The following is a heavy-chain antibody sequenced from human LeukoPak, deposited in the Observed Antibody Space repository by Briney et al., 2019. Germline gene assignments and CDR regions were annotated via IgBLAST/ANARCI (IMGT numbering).Heavy chain of an antibody. J-gene: IGHJ4*02. V-gene: IGHV3-23*01. D-gene: IGHD4-17*01. CDR3: AKNPPYGDYVTYYFDY. Sequence: PGGTLRLSCAASGFTFSSYGMSWVRQAPGKGLEWVSAISGSGGRTYYADCVKGRFTISRDNSKNTLYLQMNSLRAEDTAVYYCAKNPPYGDYVTYYFDYWGQGTLVTVSS. CDR1: GFTFSSYG. CDR2: ISGSGGRT.